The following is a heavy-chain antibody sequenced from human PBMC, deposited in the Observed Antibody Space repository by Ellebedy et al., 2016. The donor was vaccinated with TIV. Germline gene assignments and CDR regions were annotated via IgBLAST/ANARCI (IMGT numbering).Heavy chain of an antibody. CDR2: VSGSGDNT. CDR1: GFTFSSHA. V-gene: IGHV3-23*01. D-gene: IGHD3-10*01. Sequence: GESLKISXAASGFTFSSHAMNWVRQAPGKGLEWVSGVSGSGDNTYYADSVKGRFTISRDNSKNTLNLQMNSLRAEDTAVYYCARERMVRGVTYSAYHGMDVWGQGTTVTVSS. CDR3: ARERMVRGVTYSAYHGMDV. J-gene: IGHJ6*02.